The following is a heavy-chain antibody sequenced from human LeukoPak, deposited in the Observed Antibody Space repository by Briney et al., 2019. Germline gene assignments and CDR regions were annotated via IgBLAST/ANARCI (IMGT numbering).Heavy chain of an antibody. J-gene: IGHJ4*02. CDR1: GYIFTSYA. D-gene: IGHD4-23*01. CDR2: INTNTGNP. V-gene: IGHV7-4-1*02. Sequence: ASVKVSCKASGYIFTSYAMNWVRQAPGQGLEWMAWINTNTGNPTYAQGFTGRFVFSLDTSVSTAYLQISSLKVEDTAVHYCVRDSYHDQGGNSYLHYWGQGTLVTVSS. CDR3: VRDSYHDQGGNSYLHY.